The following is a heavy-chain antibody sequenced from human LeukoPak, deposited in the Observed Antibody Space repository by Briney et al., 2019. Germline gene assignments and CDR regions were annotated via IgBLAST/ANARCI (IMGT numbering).Heavy chain of an antibody. D-gene: IGHD5-18*01. CDR3: AKGGYSYNYYYMDV. V-gene: IGHV3-33*06. Sequence: GGSLRLSCAASGFTFSSYEMNWVRQAPGKGLEWVAVIWYDGSNKYYADSVKGRFTISRDNSKNTLYLQMNSLRAEDTAVYYCAKGGYSYNYYYMDVWGKGTTVTVSS. CDR1: GFTFSSYE. J-gene: IGHJ6*03. CDR2: IWYDGSNK.